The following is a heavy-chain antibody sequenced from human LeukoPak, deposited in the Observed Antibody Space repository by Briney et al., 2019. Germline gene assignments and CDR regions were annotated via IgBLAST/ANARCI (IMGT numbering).Heavy chain of an antibody. CDR2: IYYSGST. V-gene: IGHV4-39*07. CDR1: GGSISSSSYY. CDR3: AREGITMVRGVMARGIGY. Sequence: SETLSLTCTVSGGSISSSSYYWGWIRQPPGKGLEWIGSIYYSGSTYYNPSLKSRVTISVDTSKNQFSLKLSSVTAADTAVYYCAREGITMVRGVMARGIGYWGQGTLVTVSS. D-gene: IGHD3-10*01. J-gene: IGHJ4*02.